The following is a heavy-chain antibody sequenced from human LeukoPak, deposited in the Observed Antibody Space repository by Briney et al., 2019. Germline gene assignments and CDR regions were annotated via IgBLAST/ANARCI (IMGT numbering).Heavy chain of an antibody. CDR1: GFTFSSYS. CDR3: ARDRNADYYDSSGYPQYFQH. J-gene: IGHJ1*01. CDR2: ISSSSSYI. D-gene: IGHD3-22*01. Sequence: GGSLRLSCAASGFTFSSYSMNWVRQAPGKGLEWVSSISSSSSYIYYADSVKGRFTISRDNAKNSLYLQMNSLRAEDTAVYYCARDRNADYYDSSGYPQYFQHWGQGTLVTVSS. V-gene: IGHV3-21*01.